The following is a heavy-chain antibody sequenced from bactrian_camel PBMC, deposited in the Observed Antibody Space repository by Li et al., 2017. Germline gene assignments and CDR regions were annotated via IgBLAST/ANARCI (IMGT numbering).Heavy chain of an antibody. CDR1: LSSLSVSRHC. Sequence: HVQLVESGGGSVQAGGSLTLSCTASLSSLSVSRHCMSWFRQAPGKEREGVATIATDDTTTYADSVKGRFTISKNDEENTVYLQMSSLKPEDSAMYYCGATSVRPFYESSWLATSDYHHWGQGTQVTVS. CDR2: IATDDTT. D-gene: IGHD5*01. CDR3: GATSVRPFYESSWLATSDYHH. J-gene: IGHJ4*01. V-gene: IGHV3S53*01.